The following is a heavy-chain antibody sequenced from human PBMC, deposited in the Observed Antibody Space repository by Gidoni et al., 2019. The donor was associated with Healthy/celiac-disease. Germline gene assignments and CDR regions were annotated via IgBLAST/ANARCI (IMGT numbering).Heavy chain of an antibody. CDR2: ISSDGSNK. Sequence: QVQLVESGGGVVQPGRSLRLSCAASGFTFSSYGMHWVRQAPGKGLEWVAVISSDGSNKYYADSVKGRFTISRDNSKNTLDLQMNSLRAEDTAVYYCAKGKETYYYDSSGYYLDYWGQGTLVTVSS. V-gene: IGHV3-30*18. CDR3: AKGKETYYYDSSGYYLDY. J-gene: IGHJ4*02. D-gene: IGHD3-22*01. CDR1: GFTFSSYG.